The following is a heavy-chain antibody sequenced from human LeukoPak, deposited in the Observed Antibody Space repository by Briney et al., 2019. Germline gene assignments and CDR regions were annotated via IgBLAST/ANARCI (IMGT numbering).Heavy chain of an antibody. V-gene: IGHV3-11*05. CDR2: ISSSSSYT. CDR3: AKDGGYYGSGSYVWFDP. Sequence: PGGSLRLSCAASGFTFSDYYMSWIRQAPGKGLEWVSYISSSSSYTNYADSVKGRFTISRDNAKNSLYLQMNSLRAEDTAVYYCAKDGGYYGSGSYVWFDPWGQGTLVTVSS. CDR1: GFTFSDYY. D-gene: IGHD3-10*01. J-gene: IGHJ5*02.